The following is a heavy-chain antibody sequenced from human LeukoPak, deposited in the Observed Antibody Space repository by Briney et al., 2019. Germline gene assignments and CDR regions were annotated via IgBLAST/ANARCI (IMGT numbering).Heavy chain of an antibody. CDR3: ARPQSQWLGHDAFDL. V-gene: IGHV4-59*08. CDR1: GGSISTYF. CDR2: ISYSGNT. Sequence: PSETLSLTCTVSGGSISTYFWSWIRQPPGKGLEWIAYISYSGNTNYNPSLKGRVTISLDTSKNQFSLKMSSVTAADTAVYYCARPQSQWLGHDAFDLLGHGTMVTVSS. D-gene: IGHD6-19*01. J-gene: IGHJ3*01.